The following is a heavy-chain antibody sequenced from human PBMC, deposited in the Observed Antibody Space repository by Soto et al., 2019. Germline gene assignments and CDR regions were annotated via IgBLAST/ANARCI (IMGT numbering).Heavy chain of an antibody. Sequence: PGGSLRRSCAASGFPFSIYCMSWVRQATGKGLEWVANIKQDGSEKYYVDSVKGRFTISRDNAKNSLYLQMNSLRAEDTAVYYCARELGYCSSTSCHRYYYYYYMDVWGKGTTVTVSS. CDR3: ARELGYCSSTSCHRYYYYYYMDV. J-gene: IGHJ6*03. CDR1: GFPFSIYC. V-gene: IGHV3-7*01. D-gene: IGHD2-2*01. CDR2: IKQDGSEK.